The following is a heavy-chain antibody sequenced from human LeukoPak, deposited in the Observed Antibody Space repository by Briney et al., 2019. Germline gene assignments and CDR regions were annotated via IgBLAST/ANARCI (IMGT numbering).Heavy chain of an antibody. D-gene: IGHD6-13*01. J-gene: IGHJ5*02. V-gene: IGHV1-46*01. CDR3: ARSIAAATGNWFDP. CDR1: GYTFTSYY. Sequence: ASVKVSCKASGYTFTSYYMHWVRQAPGQGLEWMGIINPSGGSTSYAQKFQGRVTMTRDMSTSTVYMELSRLRSDATAVYYCARSIAAATGNWFDPWGQGTLVTVSS. CDR2: INPSGGST.